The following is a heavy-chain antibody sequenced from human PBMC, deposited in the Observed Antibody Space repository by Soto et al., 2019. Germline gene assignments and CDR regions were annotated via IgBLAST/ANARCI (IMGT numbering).Heavy chain of an antibody. J-gene: IGHJ5*02. CDR3: ARGFRVAATRWWFDP. CDR1: GSPFSRLH. Sequence: ASEKDSCKPSGSPFSRLHISWVPQAPGQGLEWMGWISTYNGNTNYAQKLQGRVTMTTDTSTSTAYMELRSLRSDDTAVYYCARGFRVAATRWWFDPWGQGTLVTVSS. CDR2: ISTYNGNT. D-gene: IGHD2-15*01. V-gene: IGHV1-18*01.